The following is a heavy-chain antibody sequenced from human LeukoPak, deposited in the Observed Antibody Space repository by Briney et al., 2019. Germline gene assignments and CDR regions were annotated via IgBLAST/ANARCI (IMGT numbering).Heavy chain of an antibody. Sequence: GGSLRLSCAASGFTFSSYAMSWVRQAPGKGLEWVSAISGSGGSTYYADSVKGRFTISRDNSKNTLYLQMNSLRAEDTAVYYCAKSGPSGIAAAGTASMDYWGQGTLVTVSS. CDR2: ISGSGGST. CDR1: GFTFSSYA. D-gene: IGHD6-13*01. V-gene: IGHV3-23*01. CDR3: AKSGPSGIAAAGTASMDY. J-gene: IGHJ4*02.